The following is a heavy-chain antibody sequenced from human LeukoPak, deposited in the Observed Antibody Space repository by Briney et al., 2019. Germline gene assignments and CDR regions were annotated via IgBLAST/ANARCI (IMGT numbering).Heavy chain of an antibody. V-gene: IGHV1-2*06. CDR3: ARDLYYYDSSGYYF. CDR1: GYTFTGYY. CDR2: IDPNSGGT. D-gene: IGHD3-22*01. Sequence: ASVKVSCKASGYTFTGYYMHWVRQAPGQGLEWMGRIDPNSGGTNYAQKFQGRVTMTRDTSISTAYMELSRLRSDDTAVYYCARDLYYYDSSGYYFWGQGTLVTVSS. J-gene: IGHJ4*02.